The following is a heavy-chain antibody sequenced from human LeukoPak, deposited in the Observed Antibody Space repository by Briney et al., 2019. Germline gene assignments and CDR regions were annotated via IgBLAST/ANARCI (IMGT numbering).Heavy chain of an antibody. CDR3: ARQMTYRSGSLGY. Sequence: PSETLSLTCTVSGGSISSSSYDSGWIRQPPGKGLEWIGTIYYSGSTYYNPSLKSRVTISVDTSKNQFSLKLSSVTAADTAVYYCARQMTYRSGSLGYWGQGTLVTVSS. D-gene: IGHD3-3*01. V-gene: IGHV4-39*01. CDR1: GGSISSSSYD. J-gene: IGHJ4*02. CDR2: IYYSGST.